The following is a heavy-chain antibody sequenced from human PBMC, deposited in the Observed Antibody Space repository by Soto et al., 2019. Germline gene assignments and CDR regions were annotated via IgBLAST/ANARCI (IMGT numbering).Heavy chain of an antibody. CDR2: ISGSGGST. CDR3: AKYLHVLRYFDLYTPYGMDV. J-gene: IGHJ6*02. CDR1: GFTFSSYA. V-gene: IGHV3-23*01. D-gene: IGHD3-9*01. Sequence: GGSLRLSCAASGFTFSSYAMSWVRQAPGKGLEWVSAISGSGGSTYYADSVKGRFTISRDNSKNTLYLQMNSLRAEDTAVYYCAKYLHVLRYFDLYTPYGMDVWGQGTTVTVSS.